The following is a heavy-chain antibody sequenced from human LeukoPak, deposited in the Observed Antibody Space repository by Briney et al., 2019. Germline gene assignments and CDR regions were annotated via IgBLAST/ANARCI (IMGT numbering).Heavy chain of an antibody. CDR1: GITFSKYW. Sequence: PGGSLRLSCVDSGITFSKYWMNWVRQAPGKGLEWVANMKHDGNEKHYVDSVEGRFTTSRDNAKSSLYLQMNNLRAEDTAVYYCARDLGHSGYDLYDYWGQGTLVTVSS. CDR3: ARDLGHSGYDLYDY. J-gene: IGHJ4*02. V-gene: IGHV3-7*01. CDR2: MKHDGNEK. D-gene: IGHD5-12*01.